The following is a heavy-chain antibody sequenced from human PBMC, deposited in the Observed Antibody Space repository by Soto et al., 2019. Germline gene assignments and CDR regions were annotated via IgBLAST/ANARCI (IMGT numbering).Heavy chain of an antibody. Sequence: SGPTLVNPTQTLTLTCTFSGFSLSTSGVGVGWIRQPPGKALEWLALIYWNDDKRYSPSLKSRLTITKDTSKNQVVLTVTNMDPVDTATYYCAHQLMYSSGWYVDYWGQGTLVTVSS. J-gene: IGHJ4*02. CDR2: IYWNDDK. D-gene: IGHD6-19*01. CDR1: GFSLSTSGVG. V-gene: IGHV2-5*01. CDR3: AHQLMYSSGWYVDY.